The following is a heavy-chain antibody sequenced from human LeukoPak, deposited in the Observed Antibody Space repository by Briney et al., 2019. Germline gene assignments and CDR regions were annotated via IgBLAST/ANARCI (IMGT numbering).Heavy chain of an antibody. V-gene: IGHV3-64*01. Sequence: GGSLRLSCAASGITFISYAMHWVRQAPGKGLEYVSAISSNGGSTYYANSVKGRFTISRDNSKNTLYLQMGSLKAEDMAVYYCARDSLTLSLNGMDVWGQGTTVTVSS. CDR1: GITFISYA. D-gene: IGHD1-14*01. J-gene: IGHJ6*02. CDR2: ISSNGGST. CDR3: ARDSLTLSLNGMDV.